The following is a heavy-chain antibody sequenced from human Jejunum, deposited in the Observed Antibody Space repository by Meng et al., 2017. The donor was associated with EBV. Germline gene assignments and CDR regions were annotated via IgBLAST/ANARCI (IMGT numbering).Heavy chain of an antibody. CDR2: IFHAGNT. CDR3: ARGSHYTWDV. V-gene: IGHV4-4*02. D-gene: IGHD3-16*01. J-gene: IGHJ4*02. Sequence: QVELAGSGAGLGKPSGTLSLTCGVSGDSIISTDTWWSWVRQPPGKGLEWIGEIFHAGNTNYNPSLKSQVTMSVDTSKNQFSLNLSSVTAADSAVYYCARGSHYTWDVWGQGTLVTVSS. CDR1: GDSIISTDTW.